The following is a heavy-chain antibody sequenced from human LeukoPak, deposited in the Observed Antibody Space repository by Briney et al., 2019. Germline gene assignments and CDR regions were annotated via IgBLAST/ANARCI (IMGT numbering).Heavy chain of an antibody. CDR2: IYTSGST. Sequence: SQTLSLTCTVSGNSISSGDNYWSRIRQPAGKGLEWIGRIYTSGSTNYNPSLKSRVTISGDTSKNQFSLRLSSVTAADTAVYYCARASYSYDINGWVPFDYWGQGTLVTVSS. CDR1: GNSISSGDNY. D-gene: IGHD3-22*01. J-gene: IGHJ4*02. CDR3: ARASYSYDINGWVPFDY. V-gene: IGHV4-61*02.